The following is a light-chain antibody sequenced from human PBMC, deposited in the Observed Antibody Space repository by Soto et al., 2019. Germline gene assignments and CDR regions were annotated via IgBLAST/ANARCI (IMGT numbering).Light chain of an antibody. V-gene: IGKV3-20*01. J-gene: IGKJ4*01. CDR3: QQYGSSSGLT. Sequence: EIVLTQSPGTLSLSPGERATLSCRASQSVSSSYLAWYQQKPGQAPRLLIYGASSRATGIPDRFSGSGSGTDCTLTISRLDPEDFAVYYCQQYGSSSGLTFGGGTKVEIK. CDR2: GAS. CDR1: QSVSSSY.